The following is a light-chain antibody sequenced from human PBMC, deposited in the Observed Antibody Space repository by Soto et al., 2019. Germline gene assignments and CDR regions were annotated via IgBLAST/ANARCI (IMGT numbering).Light chain of an antibody. CDR2: EVS. CDR1: SSDVGSYNL. CDR3: CSYEGSRTNWV. Sequence: QSALTQPASVSGSPGQSVTISCTGTSSDVGSYNLVSWYQLHAGKAPKLMIYEVSKRPSGVSNRFSGSKSGNTASLTISGLRSEDEADYYCCSYEGSRTNWVFGGGTKLTVL. V-gene: IGLV2-23*02. J-gene: IGLJ3*02.